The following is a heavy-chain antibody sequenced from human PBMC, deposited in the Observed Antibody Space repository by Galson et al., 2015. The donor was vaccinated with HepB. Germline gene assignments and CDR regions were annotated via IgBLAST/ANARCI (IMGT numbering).Heavy chain of an antibody. CDR2: ISYDGNNK. CDR1: GFTFTSYS. CDR3: ARAPPNLNTVYYYYFYAMDV. J-gene: IGHJ6*02. Sequence: SLRLSCAASGFTFTSYSMDWVRQAPGKGLEWVAVISYDGNNKYYVDSVRGRFTISRDNSKNTLYLQMDSLRAEDTAVHYCARAPPNLNTVYYYYFYAMDVWGQGTTVTVSS. D-gene: IGHD2-2*02. V-gene: IGHV3-30*04.